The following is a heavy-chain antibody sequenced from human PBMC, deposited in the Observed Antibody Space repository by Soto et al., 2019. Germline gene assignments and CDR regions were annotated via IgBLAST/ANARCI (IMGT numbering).Heavy chain of an antibody. D-gene: IGHD2-21*02. J-gene: IGHJ4*02. V-gene: IGHV3-23*01. CDR3: TKVLTAEQFYPSDS. CDR1: GFCLRHYA. Sequence: LXLSCAASGFCLRHYATTWVRQGPGKGLEWVSAITGSGDSAYYADAVKGRFTISRDNSNNKLSLQMNSLRADDTAVYYCTKVLTAEQFYPSDSWGQGTLVTVSS. CDR2: ITGSGDSA.